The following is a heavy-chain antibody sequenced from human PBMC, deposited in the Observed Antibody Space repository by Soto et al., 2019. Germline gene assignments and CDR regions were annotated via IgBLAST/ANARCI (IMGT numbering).Heavy chain of an antibody. CDR1: GFTFSSYA. J-gene: IGHJ4*02. Sequence: PGGSLRLSCAASGFTFSSYAMHWVRQAPGKGLEWVAVISYDGSNKYYADSVKGRFTISRDNSKNTLYLQMNSLRAEDTAVYYCARGNHPRGVPPSFDYWGQGTLVTVSS. CDR2: ISYDGSNK. D-gene: IGHD3-10*01. V-gene: IGHV3-30-3*01. CDR3: ARGNHPRGVPPSFDY.